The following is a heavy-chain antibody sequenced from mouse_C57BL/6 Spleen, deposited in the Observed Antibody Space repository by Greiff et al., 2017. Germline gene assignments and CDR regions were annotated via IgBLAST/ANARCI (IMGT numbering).Heavy chain of an antibody. CDR1: GYAFSSYW. V-gene: IGHV1-80*01. CDR2: IYPGDGDT. J-gene: IGHJ2*01. CDR3: AIEAGRLYYFDY. D-gene: IGHD3-2*02. Sequence: VQLQQSGAELVKPGASVKISCKASGYAFSSYWMNWVKQRPGKGLEWIGQIYPGDGDTNYNGKFKGKATLTADKSSSTAYMQLSSLTSEDSAVYFCAIEAGRLYYFDYWGQGTTLTVSS.